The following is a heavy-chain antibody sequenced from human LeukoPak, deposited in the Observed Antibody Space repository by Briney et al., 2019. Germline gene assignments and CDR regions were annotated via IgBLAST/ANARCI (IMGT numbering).Heavy chain of an antibody. CDR1: GGTFSSYA. CDR3: ARDYSGSLDWFDP. D-gene: IGHD1-26*01. Sequence: ASVKVSCKASGGTFSSYAISWVRQAPGQGLEWMGGIIPIFGTANYAQKFQGRVTITADESTSTAYMELSSLRSEDTAVYYCARDYSGSLDWFDPWGQGTLVTVSS. CDR2: IIPIFGTA. J-gene: IGHJ5*02. V-gene: IGHV1-69*01.